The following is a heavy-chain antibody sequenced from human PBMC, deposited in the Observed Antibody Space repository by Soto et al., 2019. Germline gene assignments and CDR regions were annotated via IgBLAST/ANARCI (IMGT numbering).Heavy chain of an antibody. J-gene: IGHJ6*02. Sequence: QVQLVQSGAEVKKPGSSVKVACKASGGAFSSYAISWVRHAPGQGLEWMGGIIPIFGTANYAQKFQGRVTITADESTSTAYMELSSLRSEDTAVYYCARDPYYYDSSGYGYYYYGMDVWGQGTTVTVSS. CDR1: GGAFSSYA. D-gene: IGHD3-22*01. V-gene: IGHV1-69*12. CDR2: IIPIFGTA. CDR3: ARDPYYYDSSGYGYYYYGMDV.